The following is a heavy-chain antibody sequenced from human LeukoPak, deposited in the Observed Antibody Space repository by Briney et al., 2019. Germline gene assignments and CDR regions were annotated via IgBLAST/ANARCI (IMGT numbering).Heavy chain of an antibody. V-gene: IGHV1-46*01. CDR2: INPSGGST. CDR3: ASLKNYYDSSGYLVTDAFDI. CDR1: GYTFTSYY. D-gene: IGHD3-22*01. Sequence: ASVKVSCKASGYTFTSYYMHWVRQAPGQGLEWMGIINPSGGSTSYAQKFQGRVTMTRDTSTDTAYMELSSLRSDDTAVYYCASLKNYYDSSGYLVTDAFDIWGQGTMVTVSS. J-gene: IGHJ3*02.